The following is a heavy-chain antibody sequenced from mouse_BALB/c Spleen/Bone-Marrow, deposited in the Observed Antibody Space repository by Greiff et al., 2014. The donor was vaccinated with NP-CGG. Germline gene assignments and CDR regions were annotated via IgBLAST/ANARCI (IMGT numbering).Heavy chain of an antibody. Sequence: QVQLKQSGAELVKPGASVKLSCKTSGYTFTSYWIHWVKQRPGQGLGWIGEIFPGTGTTYYNEKFKGKATLTIDTSSSTAYMQLSRLTCEASDVYVCAWVGSKLRGYCAVWGAGTTVTVSS. CDR2: IFPGTGTT. V-gene: IGHV1S132*01. CDR1: GYTFTSYW. CDR3: AWVGSKLRGYCAV. D-gene: IGHD1-1*01. J-gene: IGHJ1*01.